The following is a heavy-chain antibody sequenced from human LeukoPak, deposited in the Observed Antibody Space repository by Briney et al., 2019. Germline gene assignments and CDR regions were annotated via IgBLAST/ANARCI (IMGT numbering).Heavy chain of an antibody. J-gene: IGHJ6*03. D-gene: IGHD5-18*01. Sequence: ASVKVSCKASGGTFSSYAISWVRQAPGQGLEWMGIINPSGGSTSYAQKFQGRVTMTRDTSTSTVYMELSSLRSEDMAVYYCARGYSYGPYYYYYYMDVWGKGTTVTVSS. CDR3: ARGYSYGPYYYYYYMDV. CDR1: GGTFSSYA. CDR2: INPSGGST. V-gene: IGHV1-46*01.